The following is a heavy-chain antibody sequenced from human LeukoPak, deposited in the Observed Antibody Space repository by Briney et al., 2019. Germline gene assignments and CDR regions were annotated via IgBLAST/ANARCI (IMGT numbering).Heavy chain of an antibody. D-gene: IGHD1-26*01. CDR3: VREVVGAIYFDY. Sequence: GGSLRLSCAASGFTFSSYPMHWARQAPGRGLEWVAVISSDGTIKYYADSVKGRFTISRDNSKNTLYLQTNSLRVEDTAVYYCVREVVGAIYFDYWGLGALVTASS. CDR2: ISSDGTIK. V-gene: IGHV3-30-3*01. CDR1: GFTFSSYP. J-gene: IGHJ4*02.